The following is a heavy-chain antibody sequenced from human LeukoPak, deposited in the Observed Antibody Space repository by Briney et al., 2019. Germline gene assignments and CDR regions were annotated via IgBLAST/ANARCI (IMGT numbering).Heavy chain of an antibody. CDR2: IIPIFGTA. D-gene: IGHD2-15*01. CDR1: GGTFSSYA. CDR3: AATGGSLDAFDI. J-gene: IGHJ3*02. V-gene: IGHV1-69*05. Sequence: GSSVKVSCKASGGTFSSYAISWVRQAPGQGLEWMGGIIPIFGTANYAQKFQGRVTITTDESTSTAYMELSSLRSEDTAVYYCAATGGSLDAFDIWGQGTMVTVSS.